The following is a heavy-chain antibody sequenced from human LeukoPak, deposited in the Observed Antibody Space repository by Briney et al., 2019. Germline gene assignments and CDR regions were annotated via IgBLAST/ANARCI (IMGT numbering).Heavy chain of an antibody. CDR3: ARVPVEMATKGRAFDI. J-gene: IGHJ3*02. Sequence: PSQTLSLTCTVSGGSTSSGDYYWSWIRQPPGKGLEWIGEINHSGSTNYNPSLKSRVTISVDTSKNQFSLKLSSVTAADTAVYYCARVPVEMATKGRAFDIWGQGTMVTVSS. CDR1: GGSTSSGDYY. V-gene: IGHV4-30-4*08. CDR2: INHSGST. D-gene: IGHD1-26*01.